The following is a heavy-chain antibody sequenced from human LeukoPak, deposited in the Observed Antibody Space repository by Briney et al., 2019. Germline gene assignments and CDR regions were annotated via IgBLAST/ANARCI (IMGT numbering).Heavy chain of an antibody. CDR1: GFIFSRHW. J-gene: IGHJ4*02. Sequence: RTGGSLRLSCGASGFIFSRHWMSWVRQAPGKGPEWVANIKQDGSERYYVGSVKGRFTISRDNAKNLLYLQMNSLRAEDTALYYCARDGGHSTDFDYWGQGTLVTVSS. D-gene: IGHD2/OR15-2a*01. CDR2: IKQDGSER. CDR3: ARDGGHSTDFDY. V-gene: IGHV3-7*01.